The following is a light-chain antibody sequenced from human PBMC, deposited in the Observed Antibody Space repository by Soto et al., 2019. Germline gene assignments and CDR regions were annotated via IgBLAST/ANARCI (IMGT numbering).Light chain of an antibody. CDR3: QQYGTSPWT. Sequence: EIVLTQSPGTLSLSPWERATLSCRASQSVYNSYLAWYQQKPGQAPRLLIYAASSRATGIPDRFSGSGSGADFTLTISRLEPEDFAVYYCQQYGTSPWTFGQGTKVDIK. J-gene: IGKJ1*01. V-gene: IGKV3-20*01. CDR2: AAS. CDR1: QSVYNSY.